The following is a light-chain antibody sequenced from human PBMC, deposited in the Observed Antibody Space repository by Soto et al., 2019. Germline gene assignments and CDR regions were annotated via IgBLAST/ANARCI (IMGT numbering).Light chain of an antibody. J-gene: IGLJ1*01. V-gene: IGLV1-40*01. Sequence: QSVLTQPPSVSGAPGQRVTISCTGSSSNIGAGYDVHWYQQLPGTVPKLLIYGNSNRPSGVPDRFFGSNSGTSASLAITGLQAEDEADYYCQSYDSSLKVFGTGTKVTVL. CDR1: SSNIGAGYD. CDR3: QSYDSSLKV. CDR2: GNS.